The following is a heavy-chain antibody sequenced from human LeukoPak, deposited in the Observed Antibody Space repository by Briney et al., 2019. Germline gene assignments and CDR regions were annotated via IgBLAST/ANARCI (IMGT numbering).Heavy chain of an antibody. V-gene: IGHV3-23*01. CDR1: GFTFSDYA. J-gene: IGHJ3*02. D-gene: IGHD3-16*01. CDR3: AKGGLWSFDAFDI. Sequence: GGSLRLSCAASGFTFSDYAMSWVRQAPGKGLEWVSAISGSGGSTYYADSVKGRFTISRDNSKNTLYLQMNSLRAEDTAVYYCAKGGLWSFDAFDIWGQGTMVTVSS. CDR2: ISGSGGST.